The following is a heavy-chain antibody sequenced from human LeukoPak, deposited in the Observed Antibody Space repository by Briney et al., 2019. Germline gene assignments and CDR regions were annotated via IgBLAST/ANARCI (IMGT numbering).Heavy chain of an antibody. V-gene: IGHV3-23*01. J-gene: IGHJ4*02. D-gene: IGHD3-22*01. CDR1: GFTFSTYA. Sequence: PGGSLRLSCAASGFTFSTYAMSWVRQAPGKGLEWVSALTNSGGSGGVTYYADSVKGRFIISRDNSKGTLYLQLSSLRAEDTAVYYCAKAMSTDHYDSRGFYRVDFDSWGQGTLVTVSS. CDR3: AKAMSTDHYDSRGFYRVDFDS. CDR2: LTNSGGSGGVT.